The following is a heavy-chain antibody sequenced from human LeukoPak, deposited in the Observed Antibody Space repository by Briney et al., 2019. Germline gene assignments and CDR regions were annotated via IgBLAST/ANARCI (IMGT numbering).Heavy chain of an antibody. D-gene: IGHD6-19*01. CDR2: IYHSGST. V-gene: IGHV4-38-2*01. Sequence: SETLSLTCAVSGYSISSGYYWGWIRQPPGKGLEWIGSIYHSGSTYYNPSLKSRVTISADTSKNQFSLKLSSVTAADTAVYYCARGGSGWYFYWGQGTLVTVSS. J-gene: IGHJ4*02. CDR3: ARGGSGWYFY. CDR1: GYSISSGYY.